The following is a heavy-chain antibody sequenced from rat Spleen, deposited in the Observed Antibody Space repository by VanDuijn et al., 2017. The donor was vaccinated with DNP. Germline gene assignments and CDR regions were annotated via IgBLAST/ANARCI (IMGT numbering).Heavy chain of an antibody. Sequence: EVQLVESGGGLVQPGRSMTVSCAASGFTFSDYYMAWVRQAPKKGLEWVATISYDGSSTYYRDSVKGRFTISRDNAKSTLYLQMDSLRSEDTATYYCTTDFERGYWGQGVMVTVSS. V-gene: IGHV5-7*01. J-gene: IGHJ2*01. CDR3: TTDFERGY. D-gene: IGHD1-11*01. CDR1: GFTFSDYY. CDR2: ISYDGSST.